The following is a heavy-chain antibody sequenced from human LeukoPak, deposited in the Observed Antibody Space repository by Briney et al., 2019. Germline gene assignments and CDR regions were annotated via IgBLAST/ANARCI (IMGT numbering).Heavy chain of an antibody. CDR1: GFTLSSYS. CDR2: ISTSSSYI. CDR3: ARDSRRSGEVQMDV. J-gene: IGHJ6*04. D-gene: IGHD2-21*01. Sequence: PGGSLRLSCAASGFTLSSYSMNWVRQAPGKGLEWVSSISTSSSYIYYADSVKGRFTISRDNAKNSLYLQMNSLRVEDTAVYYCARDSRRSGEVQMDVWGKGTTVTVSS. V-gene: IGHV3-21*01.